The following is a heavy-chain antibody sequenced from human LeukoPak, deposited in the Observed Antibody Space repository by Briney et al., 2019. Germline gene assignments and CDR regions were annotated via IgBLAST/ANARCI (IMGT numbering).Heavy chain of an antibody. J-gene: IGHJ4*02. Sequence: GGSLRLSCAASGFTFSSYAMSWVRQAPRKGLEWVSVIGGSGGITYYADSVKGRFTISRDNSKNTLYLQMSSLRAEDTAVYYCAKRKRELRGFDYWGQGTLVTVSS. CDR1: GFTFSSYA. CDR2: IGGSGGIT. CDR3: AKRKRELRGFDY. D-gene: IGHD1-7*01. V-gene: IGHV3-23*01.